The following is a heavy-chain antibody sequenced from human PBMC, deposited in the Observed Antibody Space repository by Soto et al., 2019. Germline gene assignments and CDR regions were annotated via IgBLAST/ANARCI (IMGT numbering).Heavy chain of an antibody. D-gene: IGHD6-13*01. J-gene: IGHJ6*02. V-gene: IGHV4-39*01. Sequence: SETLSLTCTVSGGSISSSSYYWGWIRQPPGKGLEWIGSIYYSGSTYYNPSLKSRVTISVDTSKNQFSLKLSSVTAADTAVYYCARPGIAAAVVVAGNKYYYGMDVWGQGTTVTVSS. CDR1: GGSISSSSYY. CDR3: ARPGIAAAVVVAGNKYYYGMDV. CDR2: IYYSGST.